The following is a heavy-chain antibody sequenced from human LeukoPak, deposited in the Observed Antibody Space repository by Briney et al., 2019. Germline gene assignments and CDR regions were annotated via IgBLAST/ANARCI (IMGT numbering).Heavy chain of an antibody. CDR3: ARDRPGIAAAGTGIDY. CDR2: IYYSGST. Sequence: SQTLSLTCTVSGGSISSGDYYWSWIRQPPGKGLEWIGYIYYSGSTYYNPSLKSRVTISVDTSKNQFSLKLSSVTAADTAVYYCARDRPGIAAAGTGIDYWGQGTLVTVSS. V-gene: IGHV4-30-4*01. CDR1: GGSISSGDYY. D-gene: IGHD6-13*01. J-gene: IGHJ4*02.